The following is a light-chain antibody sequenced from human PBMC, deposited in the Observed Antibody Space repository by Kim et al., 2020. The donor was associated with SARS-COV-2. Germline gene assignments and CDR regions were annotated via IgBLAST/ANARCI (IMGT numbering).Light chain of an antibody. Sequence: GTSVVWYQQKPGKVPNLLIYDASTLRSGVPSRFSGSGSATDFSLTISSLQPEDVAIYFCLKYDTAPLTFGGGTKVDIK. V-gene: IGKV1-27*01. CDR1: GTS. CDR3: LKYDTAPLT. CDR2: DAS. J-gene: IGKJ4*01.